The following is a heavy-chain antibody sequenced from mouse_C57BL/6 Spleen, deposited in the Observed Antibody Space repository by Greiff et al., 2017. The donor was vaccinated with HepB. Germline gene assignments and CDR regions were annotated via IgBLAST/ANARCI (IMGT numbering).Heavy chain of an antibody. CDR3: ARSYSGDFDY. CDR2: IDPSDSYT. J-gene: IGHJ2*01. V-gene: IGHV1-59*01. CDR1: GYTFTSYW. Sequence: VQLQQSGAELVRPGTSVKLSCKASGYTFTSYWMHWVKQRPGQGLEWIGVIDPSDSYTNYNQKFKGKATLTVDTSSSTAYMQLSSLTSEDSAVYYCARSYSGDFDYWGQGTTLTVSS. D-gene: IGHD2-12*01.